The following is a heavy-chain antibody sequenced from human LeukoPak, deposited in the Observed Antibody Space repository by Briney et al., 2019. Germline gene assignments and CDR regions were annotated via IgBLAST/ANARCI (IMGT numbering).Heavy chain of an antibody. V-gene: IGHV3-30*04. D-gene: IGHD6-19*01. Sequence: GRSLRLSCAASGFTFSSYAMHWVRQAPGKGLEWVAVISYDGSNKYYADSVKGRFTISRDNSKSTLYLQMNSLRAEDTAVYYCAREGGWYAGFDYWGQGTLVTVSS. CDR2: ISYDGSNK. CDR3: AREGGWYAGFDY. CDR1: GFTFSSYA. J-gene: IGHJ4*02.